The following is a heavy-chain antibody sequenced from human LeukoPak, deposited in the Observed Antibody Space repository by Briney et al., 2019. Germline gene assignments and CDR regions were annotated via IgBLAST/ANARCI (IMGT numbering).Heavy chain of an antibody. Sequence: PSETLSLTCTVSGGSISSSSYYWGWIRQPPGKGLEWIGSIYYSGSTYYNPSLKSRVTISVDTSKNQFSLKLSSVTAADTAVYYCARVIVVVGGYYGMDVWGQGTTVTVSS. CDR3: ARVIVVVGGYYGMDV. CDR1: GGSISSSSYY. D-gene: IGHD2-15*01. CDR2: IYYSGST. J-gene: IGHJ6*02. V-gene: IGHV4-39*07.